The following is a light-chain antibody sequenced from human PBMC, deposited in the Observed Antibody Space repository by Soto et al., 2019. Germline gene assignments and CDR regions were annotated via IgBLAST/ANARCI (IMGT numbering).Light chain of an antibody. CDR2: DVT. CDR3: SSYTSNTTPYV. Sequence: QSVLTQPASVSGSPGQSIAISCTGTSSDVGAYNYVSWYQQHPGKVPKLVIYDVTNRPSGVSDRFSGSKSGNTASLTISGLQAEDEAYYYCSSYTSNTTPYVFGTGTKVTVL. V-gene: IGLV2-14*01. J-gene: IGLJ1*01. CDR1: SSDVGAYNY.